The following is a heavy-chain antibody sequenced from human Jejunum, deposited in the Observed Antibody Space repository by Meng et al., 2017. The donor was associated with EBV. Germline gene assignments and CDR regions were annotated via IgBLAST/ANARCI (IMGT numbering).Heavy chain of an antibody. D-gene: IGHD3-3*01. J-gene: IGHJ5*02. CDR1: GGSVSSDSHY. CDR3: ARVRQLFLRFFWFDP. Sequence: QLQLQESGPGQVKPSEALSLTCTVPGGSVSSDSHYWGWIRQPPGKGLEWIGTIYSSGNTYYNPSLKSRVTISVDTSKNQFSLRLKSVTAADTAVYYCARVRQLFLRFFWFDPWGQGTLVTVSS. CDR2: IYSSGNT. V-gene: IGHV4-39*07.